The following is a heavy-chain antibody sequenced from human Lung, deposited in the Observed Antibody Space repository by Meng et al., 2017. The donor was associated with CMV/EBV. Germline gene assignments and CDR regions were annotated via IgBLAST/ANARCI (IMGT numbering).Heavy chain of an antibody. Sequence: ASXXVSXKASGYTSTTYDINWVRQATGQGLEWMGRMNPNSGNTGYAQKFQGRVTLTRVTSISTAYMELSSLTSDDTAVYYGARTRIEVATDGRKIKFYNYGMDVWXQGTTVTVSS. D-gene: IGHD6-13*01. V-gene: IGHV1-8*01. CDR3: ARTRIEVATDGRKIKFYNYGMDV. J-gene: IGHJ6*02. CDR2: MNPNSGNT. CDR1: GYTSTTYD.